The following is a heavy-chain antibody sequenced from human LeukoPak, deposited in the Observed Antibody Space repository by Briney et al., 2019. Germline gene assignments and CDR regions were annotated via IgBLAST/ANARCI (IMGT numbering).Heavy chain of an antibody. D-gene: IGHD3-22*01. J-gene: IGHJ3*02. V-gene: IGHV4-39*01. CDR1: GGSISSSSYY. Sequence: PSETLSLTCTVSGGSISSSSYYWGWIRQPPGKGLEWIGSIYYSGSTYYNPSLKSRVTRSVDTSKNQFSLKLSSVTAADTAVYYCASRDSSGYYSIGAFDIWGQGTMVTVSS. CDR2: IYYSGST. CDR3: ASRDSSGYYSIGAFDI.